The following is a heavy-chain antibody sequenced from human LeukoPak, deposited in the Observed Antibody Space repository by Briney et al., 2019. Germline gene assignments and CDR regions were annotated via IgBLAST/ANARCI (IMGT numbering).Heavy chain of an antibody. Sequence: GGSLRLSCAASGFTFSSYSMNWVRQAPGKGLEWVSSISTGPSIIYYADSVKGRFAISRGNAKNSLYLQMNSLRAEDTAVYYCAREGGYCYGDSCRYFDYWGQGILVTVSS. D-gene: IGHD2-15*01. CDR2: ISTGPSII. CDR1: GFTFSSYS. V-gene: IGHV3-21*01. J-gene: IGHJ4*02. CDR3: AREGGYCYGDSCRYFDY.